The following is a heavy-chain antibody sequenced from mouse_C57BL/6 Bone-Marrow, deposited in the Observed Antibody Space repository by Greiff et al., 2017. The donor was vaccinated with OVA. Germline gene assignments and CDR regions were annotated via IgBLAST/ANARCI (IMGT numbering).Heavy chain of an antibody. CDR2: IDPSDSYT. J-gene: IGHJ2*02. CDR1: GYTFTSYW. Sequence: QVQLQQPGAELVMPGASVKLSCKASGYTFTSYWMHWVKQRPGQGLEWIGEIDPSDSYTNYNQKFKGKSTLTVDKSSSTAYMQLSSLTSVVSAVSYCARCSTLVASVDYWGQGTSLTVSS. D-gene: IGHD1-1*01. V-gene: IGHV1-69*01. CDR3: ARCSTLVASVDY.